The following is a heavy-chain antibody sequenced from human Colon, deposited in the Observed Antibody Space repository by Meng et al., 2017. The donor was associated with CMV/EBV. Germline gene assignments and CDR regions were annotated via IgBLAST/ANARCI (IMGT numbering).Heavy chain of an antibody. D-gene: IGHD2/OR15-2a*01. V-gene: IGHV3-21*01. CDR2: ISGGTYM. Sequence: LSCVVSGFTSRSYTLNWVRQAPGKGLEWVSSISGGTYMYYADSVKGRFTISRDNAKNSLYLQMNSLRVEDTAIYYCASGGERELLSVYWGQGTLVTVSS. CDR3: ASGGERELLSVY. CDR1: GFTSRSYT. J-gene: IGHJ4*02.